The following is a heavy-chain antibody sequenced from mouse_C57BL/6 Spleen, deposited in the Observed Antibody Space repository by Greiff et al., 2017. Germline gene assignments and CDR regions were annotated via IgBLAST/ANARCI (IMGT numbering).Heavy chain of an antibody. CDR2: IDPSDSYT. V-gene: IGHV1-69*01. Sequence: QVQLQQPGAELVMPGASVKLSCKASGYTFTSYWMHWVKQRPGQGLEWIGEIDPSDSYTNYNQKFKGKSTLTVDKSSSTAYMQLSSLTSEDSAVYYCARSDDGYYGAMDYWGQGTSVTVSS. D-gene: IGHD2-3*01. J-gene: IGHJ4*01. CDR3: ARSDDGYYGAMDY. CDR1: GYTFTSYW.